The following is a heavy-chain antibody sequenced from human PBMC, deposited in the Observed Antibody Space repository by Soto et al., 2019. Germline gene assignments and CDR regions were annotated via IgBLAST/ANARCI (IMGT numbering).Heavy chain of an antibody. CDR1: GGSISSGDYY. Sequence: QVQLQESGPGLVKPSQTLSLTCTVSGGSISSGDYYWSWIRQPPGKGLEWSGYIYYSGSTYYNPSLKSRVTISVDTSKNQFSLQLSSVTAADTAVYYCAREVVAAYNWFDPWGQGTLVTVSS. V-gene: IGHV4-30-4*01. D-gene: IGHD2-15*01. J-gene: IGHJ5*02. CDR3: AREVVAAYNWFDP. CDR2: IYYSGST.